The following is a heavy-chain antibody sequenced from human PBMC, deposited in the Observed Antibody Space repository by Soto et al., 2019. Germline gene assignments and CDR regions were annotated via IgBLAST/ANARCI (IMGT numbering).Heavy chain of an antibody. D-gene: IGHD2-2*01. Sequence: GGSLRLSCAASGFTFSNAWMSWVRQAPGKGLEWVGRIKSKTDGGTKDYAATVKGRFTISRDDSKNTLYLQMNSLKTEDTAVYYCTTEVHLRTEVENGVPAATHQIQADAFDIWGQGTMVTVSS. CDR3: TTEVHLRTEVENGVPAATHQIQADAFDI. CDR2: IKSKTDGGTK. V-gene: IGHV3-15*01. CDR1: GFTFSNAW. J-gene: IGHJ3*02.